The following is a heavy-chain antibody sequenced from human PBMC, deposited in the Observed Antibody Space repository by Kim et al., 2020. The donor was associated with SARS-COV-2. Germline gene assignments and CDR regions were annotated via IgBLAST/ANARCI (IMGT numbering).Heavy chain of an antibody. CDR1: GYTFTSYG. V-gene: IGHV1-18*01. Sequence: ASVKVSCKASGYTFTSYGISWVRQAPGQGLEWMGWISAYNGNTHYAQKLQGRVTMTTDTSTSTAYMELRSLRSDETAVYYCARVGIVGATKADYYGMDVWGEGTTVTVSS. CDR3: ARVGIVGATKADYYGMDV. D-gene: IGHD1-26*01. J-gene: IGHJ6*04. CDR2: ISAYNGNT.